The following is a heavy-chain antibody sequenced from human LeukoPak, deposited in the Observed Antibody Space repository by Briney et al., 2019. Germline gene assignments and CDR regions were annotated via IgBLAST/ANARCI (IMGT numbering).Heavy chain of an antibody. CDR3: ARLDCIVEGCYNH. J-gene: IGHJ4*02. CDR1: GDSVT. Sequence: KASETLSLTCSVSGDSVTRNWIRQPPGKGLEWIGYVSSDGTTNYTPSLRSRLTMSEDTAKNDISLILTSVTAADTAIYYCARLDCIVEGCYNHWGRGTLVTVSS. D-gene: IGHD2-15*01. CDR2: VSSDGTT. V-gene: IGHV4-59*08.